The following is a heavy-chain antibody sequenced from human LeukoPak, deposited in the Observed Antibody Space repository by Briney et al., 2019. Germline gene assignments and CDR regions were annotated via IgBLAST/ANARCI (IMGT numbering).Heavy chain of an antibody. CDR2: ITGSGSST. CDR3: AKGTDTPCCFGS. D-gene: IGHD2-8*01. CDR1: GFTFWNYA. V-gene: IGHV3-23*01. Sequence: GGSLRLSCAASGFTFWNYAMHWVRQAPGKGLEWVSGITGSGSSTYYADSVKGRFTISRDNSKNTLYLQMTSLKDDDMAIYYCAKGTDTPCCFGSWGQGTPVIVSS. J-gene: IGHJ4*02.